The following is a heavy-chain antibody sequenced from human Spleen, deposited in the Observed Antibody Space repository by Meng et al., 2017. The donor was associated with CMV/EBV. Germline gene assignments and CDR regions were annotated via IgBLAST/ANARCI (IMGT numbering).Heavy chain of an antibody. CDR3: ARERGSTHYFDY. CDR1: GYTFTDYY. CDR2: ISPSGDST. Sequence: ASVKVSCKASGYTFTDYYAHWVRQAPGQGLEWMGLISPSGDSTQYAQKFQGRVTMTRDTSTSTVYMELSSLRSEDTAVYYCARERGSTHYFDYWGQRTLVTVSS. V-gene: IGHV1-46*01. J-gene: IGHJ4*02.